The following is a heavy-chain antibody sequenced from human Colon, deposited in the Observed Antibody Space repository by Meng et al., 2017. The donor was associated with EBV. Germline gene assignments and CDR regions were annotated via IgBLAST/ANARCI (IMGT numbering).Heavy chain of an antibody. J-gene: IGHJ4*02. CDR1: DGFISTGTYY. Sequence: QLQGSGPGLVKPSGTLSLTCTAPDGFISTGTYYWGWIRQPPGKGLEWIGSTYYSGNTYYNPSLKSRLTLSVDKSKNQFSLKLSSVTAADTAMYYCVRAPDYWGPGTLVTVSS. CDR2: TYYSGNT. V-gene: IGHV4-39*07. CDR3: VRAPDY.